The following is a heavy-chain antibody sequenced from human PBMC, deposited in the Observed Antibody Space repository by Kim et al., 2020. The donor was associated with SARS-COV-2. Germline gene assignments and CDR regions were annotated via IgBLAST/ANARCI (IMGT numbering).Heavy chain of an antibody. D-gene: IGHD2-2*01. CDR3: ARGYCSSTSCYDYYYYGM. J-gene: IGHJ6*01. Sequence: SETLSLTCTVSGGSISSYYWSWIRQPPGKGLEWIGYIYYSGSTNYNPSLKSRVTISVDTSKNQFSLKLSSVTAADTAVYYCARGYCSSTSCYDYYYYGM. CDR1: GGSISSYY. V-gene: IGHV4-59*13. CDR2: IYYSGST.